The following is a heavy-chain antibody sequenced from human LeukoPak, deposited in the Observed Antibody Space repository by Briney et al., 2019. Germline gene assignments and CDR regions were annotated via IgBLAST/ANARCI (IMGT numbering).Heavy chain of an antibody. Sequence: GGSLRLSCAASRFTVSSNYMSWVRQAPGKGLEWVANIKQDGSEKTYADSVRGRFTIFRDNAKDSVYLQMNSLRAEDSAIYYCAREGFYFFDFWGQGTLVTVSS. CDR1: RFTVSSNY. CDR3: AREGFYFFDF. J-gene: IGHJ4*01. V-gene: IGHV3-7*01. CDR2: IKQDGSEK.